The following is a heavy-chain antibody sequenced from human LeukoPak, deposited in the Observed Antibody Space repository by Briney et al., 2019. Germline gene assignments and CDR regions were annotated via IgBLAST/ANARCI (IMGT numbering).Heavy chain of an antibody. Sequence: GESLKISCKGSGYSFTSYWLGWVRQMPGKGLEWMGIIYPGDSDTRYSPSFQGQVTISADKSISTAYLQWSSLKASDTAMYYCARSIRITMVRGVYYYYGMEVWGQGTTVTVSS. V-gene: IGHV5-51*01. J-gene: IGHJ6*02. CDR3: ARSIRITMVRGVYYYYGMEV. CDR2: IYPGDSDT. D-gene: IGHD3-10*01. CDR1: GYSFTSYW.